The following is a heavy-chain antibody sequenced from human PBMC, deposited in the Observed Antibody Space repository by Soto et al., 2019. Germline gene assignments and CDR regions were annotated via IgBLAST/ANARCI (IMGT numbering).Heavy chain of an antibody. V-gene: IGHV4-39*01. J-gene: IGHJ4*02. CDR2: IYYSGST. Sequence: QLQLQESGPGLVKPSETLSLTCTVSGGSISSSNYFWGWVRQPPGEGLEWIGDIYYSGSTYYNPSLKSRVTISVDTSNNQFSLKVSSVTAADTAVYYCARHRNYYDSSGYADYWGQGTLVTVSS. CDR3: ARHRNYYDSSGYADY. D-gene: IGHD3-22*01. CDR1: GGSISSSNYF.